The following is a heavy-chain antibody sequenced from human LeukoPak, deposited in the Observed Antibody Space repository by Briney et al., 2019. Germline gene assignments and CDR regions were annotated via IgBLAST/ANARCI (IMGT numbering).Heavy chain of an antibody. J-gene: IGHJ4*02. CDR2: IYYSGST. CDR1: GGSISSSSYY. Sequence: PSETLSLTCTVSGGSISSSSYYWGWIRQPPGKGLEWIGSIYYSGSTYYNPSLKSRLTVSVDTSKNQFSLKLRSVTAADTAVYYCAKAARAVIAAAGNDWGQGTLVSVSS. V-gene: IGHV4-39*07. D-gene: IGHD6-13*01. CDR3: AKAARAVIAAAGND.